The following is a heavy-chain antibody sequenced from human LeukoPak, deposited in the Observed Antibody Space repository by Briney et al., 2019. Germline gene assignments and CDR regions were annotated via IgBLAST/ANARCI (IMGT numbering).Heavy chain of an antibody. CDR1: GFTFSSYA. J-gene: IGHJ4*02. CDR3: AKEIVAASTIDY. CDR2: ISGNGGST. Sequence: GGSLRLSCAASGFTFSSYAMSWARHAPGKGLEWVSAISGNGGSTYYPNSVKGRFTISRDNTKNTLYLQMNSLRAEDTAVYYCAKEIVAASTIDYWGQGTLVTVSS. D-gene: IGHD5-12*01. V-gene: IGHV3-23*01.